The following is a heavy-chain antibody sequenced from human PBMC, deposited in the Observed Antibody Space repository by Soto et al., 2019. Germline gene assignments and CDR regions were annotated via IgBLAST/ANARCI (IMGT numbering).Heavy chain of an antibody. V-gene: IGHV5-51*01. CDR2: IYPGDSDT. Sequence: PGESLKICCKGFGYSFTSYWIGWVRQMPGKGLEWMGIIYPGDSDTRYSPSFQGQVTISADKSISTAYLQWSSLKASDTAMYYCARTSAAGKYYYGMDVWGQGTTVTVSS. CDR3: ARTSAAGKYYYGMDV. CDR1: GYSFTSYW. J-gene: IGHJ6*02. D-gene: IGHD6-13*01.